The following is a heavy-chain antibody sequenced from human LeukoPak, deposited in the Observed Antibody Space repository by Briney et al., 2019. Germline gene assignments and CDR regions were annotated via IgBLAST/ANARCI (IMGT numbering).Heavy chain of an antibody. Sequence: GGSLRLSCAASGFTFSSYWTSWVRQAPGKGPEWVAGIKQDGSEKYYVDSVKGRFTISRDNAKNSLYLQMNSLRAEDTAVYYCTKGGAVFEYWGQGTLVTVSS. CDR2: IKQDGSEK. V-gene: IGHV3-7*01. CDR1: GFTFSSYW. CDR3: TKGGAVFEY. J-gene: IGHJ4*02. D-gene: IGHD1-26*01.